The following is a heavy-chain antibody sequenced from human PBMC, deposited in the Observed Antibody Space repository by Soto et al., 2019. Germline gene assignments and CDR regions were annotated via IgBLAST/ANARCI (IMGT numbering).Heavy chain of an antibody. Sequence: GGSLRLSCAASGFTFDDYAMHWVRQAPGKGLEWVSGISWNSGSIGYADSVKGRFTISRDNAKNSLYLQMNSLRAEDTALYYCAKDQYPSQLLYYGMEVWGQGTTVTSP. J-gene: IGHJ6*02. D-gene: IGHD2-2*01. CDR2: ISWNSGSI. CDR1: GFTFDDYA. V-gene: IGHV3-9*01. CDR3: AKDQYPSQLLYYGMEV.